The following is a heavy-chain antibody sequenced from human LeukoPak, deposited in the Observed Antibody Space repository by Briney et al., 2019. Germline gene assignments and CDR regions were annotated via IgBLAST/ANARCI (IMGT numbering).Heavy chain of an antibody. J-gene: IGHJ2*01. D-gene: IGHD5-18*01. CDR1: GGSISSYY. Sequence: SETRSLTCSVSGGSISSYYWSWIRQPPGKGLEWIGYIYYSGSTNYNPSLKSRVTISVDTSKNQFSLKLSSVTAADTAVYYCARRHVDTALADWYFDLWGRGTLVTVSS. V-gene: IGHV4-59*08. CDR2: IYYSGST. CDR3: ARRHVDTALADWYFDL.